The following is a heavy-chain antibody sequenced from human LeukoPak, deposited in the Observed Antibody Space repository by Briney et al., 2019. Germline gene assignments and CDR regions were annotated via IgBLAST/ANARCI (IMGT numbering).Heavy chain of an antibody. CDR1: GFTFSFYA. V-gene: IGHV3-23*01. Sequence: GGSLRLSCAASGFTFSFYAMSWVRQAPGRGLEWVSIISGSGDITLYGDSVKGRFTTSRDNSKNTLYLQMNSLRAEDTAVYYCAKDGRRSRNWLTHWFDPWGQGTLVTVSS. CDR2: ISGSGDIT. J-gene: IGHJ5*02. CDR3: AKDGRRSRNWLTHWFDP. D-gene: IGHD3-16*01.